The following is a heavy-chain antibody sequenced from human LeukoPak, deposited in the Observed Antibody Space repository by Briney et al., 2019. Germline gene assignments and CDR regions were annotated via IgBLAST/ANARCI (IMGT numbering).Heavy chain of an antibody. V-gene: IGHV3-23*01. CDR2: VSGSGGSP. CDR1: GFTFSSYA. CDR3: AKGREVFGDSRFDY. D-gene: IGHD4-17*01. J-gene: IGHJ4*02. Sequence: GGSLRLSCAASGFTFSSYAMSWVRQAPGKGLEWVSTVSGSGGSPYYGDSVKGRFTISRDNSKNTLYLQMNSMRAEDTAVYYCAKGREVFGDSRFDYWGQGILVTVSS.